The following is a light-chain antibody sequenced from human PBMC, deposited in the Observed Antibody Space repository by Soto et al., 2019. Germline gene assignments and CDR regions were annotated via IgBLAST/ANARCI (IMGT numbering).Light chain of an antibody. CDR1: NSDIGGYDF. V-gene: IGLV2-8*01. CDR3: SSYVGGSNLNYV. CDR2: DVN. Sequence: QSALTQPPSASGSPGQSVTISCTGTNSDIGGYDFVSWYQHDPGKAPKLLIYDVNKRASGVPSRFSGSKSGNTASLSVSGLQADDEADYFCSSYVGGSNLNYVFGGGTKLTVL. J-gene: IGLJ2*01.